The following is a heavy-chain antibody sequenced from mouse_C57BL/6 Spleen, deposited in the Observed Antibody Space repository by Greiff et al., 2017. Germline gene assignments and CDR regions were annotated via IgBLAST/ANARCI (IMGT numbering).Heavy chain of an antibody. CDR2: IYPRSGNT. J-gene: IGHJ1*03. CDR3: ARWNLYYGSSSHWYFDV. CDR1: GYTFTSYG. D-gene: IGHD1-1*01. Sequence: LQESGAELARPGASVKLSCKASGYTFTSYGISWVKQRTGQGLEWIGEIYPRSGNTYYNEKFKGKATLTADKSSSTAYMELRSLTSEDSAVYFCARWNLYYGSSSHWYFDVWGTGTTVTVSS. V-gene: IGHV1-81*01.